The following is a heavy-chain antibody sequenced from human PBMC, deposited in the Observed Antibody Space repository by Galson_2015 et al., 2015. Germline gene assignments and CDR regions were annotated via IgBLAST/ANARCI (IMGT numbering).Heavy chain of an antibody. CDR2: VDWDDDK. V-gene: IGHV2-70*04. J-gene: IGHJ6*02. CDR1: GFSLSTYGMR. D-gene: IGHD6-25*01. CDR3: ARGVYSSGSHYYGMDV. Sequence: PALVKPTQTLTLTCTFSGFSLSTYGMRVSWIRQPPGKALEWLARVDWDDDKFYSTSLKTRLTISKDTSKNQVVLTMTNMDPVDTATYWCARGVYSSGSHYYGMDVWGQGTTVTVSS.